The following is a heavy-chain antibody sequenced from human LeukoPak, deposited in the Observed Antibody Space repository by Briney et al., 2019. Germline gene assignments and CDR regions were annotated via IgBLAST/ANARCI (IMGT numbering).Heavy chain of an antibody. Sequence: GGSLRLSCAASGFTFSDYYMSWIRQAPGKGLEWVSCISSSGSTIYYADSVKGRFTISRDNSKNTLYLQMNSLRAEDTAVYYCAKDLLWFGGYYFDYWGQGTLVTVSS. CDR2: ISSSGSTI. CDR3: AKDLLWFGGYYFDY. J-gene: IGHJ4*02. CDR1: GFTFSDYY. D-gene: IGHD3-10*01. V-gene: IGHV3-11*04.